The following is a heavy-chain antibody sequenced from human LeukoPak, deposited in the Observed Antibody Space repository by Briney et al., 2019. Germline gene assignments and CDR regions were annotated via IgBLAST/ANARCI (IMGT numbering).Heavy chain of an antibody. CDR1: GFTVSSNY. CDR2: IYSGCST. J-gene: IGHJ4*02. Sequence: GGSLRLSCAASGFTVSSNYMSWVRQAPGKGLEWVSVIYSGCSTYYADSVKGRFTISRDNSKNTLYLQMNSLKTEDTAVYYCTTDALLYGGYCSSTSCYTDYWGQGTLVTVSS. CDR3: TTDALLYGGYCSSTSCYTDY. V-gene: IGHV3-53*01. D-gene: IGHD2-2*02.